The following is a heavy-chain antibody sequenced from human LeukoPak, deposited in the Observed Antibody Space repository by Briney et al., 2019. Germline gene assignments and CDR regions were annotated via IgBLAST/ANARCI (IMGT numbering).Heavy chain of an antibody. D-gene: IGHD3-10*01. CDR2: IDTSGSP. V-gene: IGHV4-4*07. CDR1: GGSISSYY. J-gene: IGHJ4*02. Sequence: SETLSLTCTVSGGSISSYYWSWIRQPAGKGLEWIGRIDTSGSPNYNPSLKSRVTMSVDTSKNQFSLKLRSMTAADTALYYCARGRSATMFDYWGQGTLVTVSS. CDR3: ARGRSATMFDY.